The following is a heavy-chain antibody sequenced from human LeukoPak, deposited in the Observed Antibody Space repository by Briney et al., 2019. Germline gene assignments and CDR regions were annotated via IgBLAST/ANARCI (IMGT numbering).Heavy chain of an antibody. CDR3: ARGLRRSRGYGD. J-gene: IGHJ4*02. CDR1: GYTFTSYD. Sequence: ASVKVSCKASGYTFTSYDINWVRQATGQGLEWMGWMNPNSGDTGYAQKFQGRVTMTRNTSISTAYMELSSLRSEDTAVYYCARGLRRSRGYGDWGQGTLVTVSS. V-gene: IGHV1-8*01. CDR2: MNPNSGDT. D-gene: IGHD5-18*01.